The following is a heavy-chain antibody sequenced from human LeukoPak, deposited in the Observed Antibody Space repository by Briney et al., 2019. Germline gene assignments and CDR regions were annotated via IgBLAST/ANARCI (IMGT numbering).Heavy chain of an antibody. Sequence: SETLSLTCTVASGSISSYYWSWIRHPPAKGMEWIGYIYYSGSTNNNPCLKSRVAISVDTSKTQFSLKLSSVTAADTAVYYCAREARSGYEAFCSDPWGQGTVVTVSS. D-gene: IGHD5-12*01. CDR2: IYYSGST. J-gene: IGHJ5*02. CDR1: SGSISSYY. CDR3: AREARSGYEAFCSDP. V-gene: IGHV4-59*12.